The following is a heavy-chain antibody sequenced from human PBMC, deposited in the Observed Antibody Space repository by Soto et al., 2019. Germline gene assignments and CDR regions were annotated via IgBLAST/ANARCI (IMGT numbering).Heavy chain of an antibody. Sequence: GGSLRLSCAASGFTFSSYGMHWARQAPGKGLEWVAVISYDGSNKYYADSVKGRFTISRDNSKNTLYLQMNSLRAEDTAVYYCAKDWAYCSGGSCYSARVAYYYYYGMDVWGQGTTVTVSS. J-gene: IGHJ6*02. CDR1: GFTFSSYG. D-gene: IGHD2-15*01. V-gene: IGHV3-30*18. CDR2: ISYDGSNK. CDR3: AKDWAYCSGGSCYSARVAYYYYYGMDV.